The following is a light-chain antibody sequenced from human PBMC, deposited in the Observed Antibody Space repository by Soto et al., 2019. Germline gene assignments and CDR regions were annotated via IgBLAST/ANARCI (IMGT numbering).Light chain of an antibody. CDR2: EVS. V-gene: IGLV2-14*01. J-gene: IGLJ1*01. Sequence: QSVLTQPASVSGSPGQSITMSCSGASSDVGGYNYVSWYQQHPGNAPKLMIYEVSNRPSGVSNRFSGSKSGNTASLTISGLQAEDEADYYCISYTSSSTLYVFGTGTKVTVL. CDR3: ISYTSSSTLYV. CDR1: SSDVGGYNY.